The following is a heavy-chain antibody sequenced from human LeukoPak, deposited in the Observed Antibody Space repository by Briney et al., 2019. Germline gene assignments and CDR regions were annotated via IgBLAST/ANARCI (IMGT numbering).Heavy chain of an antibody. CDR3: ARQYYYDSSGYYYGLGD. D-gene: IGHD3-22*01. CDR1: GGSISSGGYY. J-gene: IGHJ4*02. CDR2: IYYSGST. Sequence: SETLSLTCTVSGGSISSGGYYWSWIRQHPGKGLEWIGYIYYSGSTCYNPSLKSRVTISVDTSKNQFSLKLSSVTAADTAVYYCARQYYYDSSGYYYGLGDWGQGTLVTVSS. V-gene: IGHV4-31*03.